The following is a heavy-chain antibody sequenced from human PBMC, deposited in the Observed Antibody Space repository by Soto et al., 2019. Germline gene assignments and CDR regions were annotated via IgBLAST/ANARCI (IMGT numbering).Heavy chain of an antibody. Sequence: EGSLRGSSLPSGFIFSDYDMNWVRQAPGKGLEWVSYISSSGGTTYYADSVRGRFTISRDNIKKSLFLQMNSLRVEDTAIYYCAREGRGFDWLYSLDFWGQGTPVTVSS. V-gene: IGHV3-48*03. CDR1: GFIFSDYD. CDR3: AREGRGFDWLYSLDF. D-gene: IGHD3-9*01. CDR2: ISSSGGTT. J-gene: IGHJ4*02.